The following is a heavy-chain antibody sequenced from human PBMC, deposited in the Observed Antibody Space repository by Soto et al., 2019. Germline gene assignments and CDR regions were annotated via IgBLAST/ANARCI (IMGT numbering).Heavy chain of an antibody. J-gene: IGHJ4*01. V-gene: IGHV3-11*06. D-gene: IGHD3-3*02. CDR3: ARAAGSPIYNFAS. CDR2: ISNRGTYT. Sequence: GGSLRLSCTASAFTFKDYYMTWIRQAPGKGLEWISYISNRGTYTHYADSVKGRFTISRDNAKNSVYLHMSSLSAEDTALYYCARAAGSPIYNFASSGHATQVTVSS. CDR1: AFTFKDYY.